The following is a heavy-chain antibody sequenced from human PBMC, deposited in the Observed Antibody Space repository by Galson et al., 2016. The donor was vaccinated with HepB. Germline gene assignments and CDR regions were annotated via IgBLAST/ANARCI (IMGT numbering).Heavy chain of an antibody. CDR3: AIGPTYDYMWGSYRYVYFDY. CDR1: GGTSSSYA. J-gene: IGHJ4*02. Sequence: SVKVSCKASGGTSSSYAISWVRQAPGQGLEWMGGIGPIFGTTNYAQNFQGRVTITADESTSTAYMELSSLRSEDTAVYYCAIGPTYDYMWGSYRYVYFDYWGQGTLVTVPS. V-gene: IGHV1-69*13. CDR2: IGPIFGTT. D-gene: IGHD3-16*02.